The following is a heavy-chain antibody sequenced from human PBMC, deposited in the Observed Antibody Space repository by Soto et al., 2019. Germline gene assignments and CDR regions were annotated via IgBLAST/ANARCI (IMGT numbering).Heavy chain of an antibody. V-gene: IGHV1-2*04. Sequence: ASVKVSCKASGYTFTGYYMHWVRQAPGQGLEWMGWINPNSGGTNYAQKFQGWVTMTRDTSISTAYMELSRLRSDDTAVYYCARALDYGDYYSSEDSLVTKYYFDYWGQGTLVTVSS. J-gene: IGHJ4*02. D-gene: IGHD4-17*01. CDR3: ARALDYGDYYSSEDSLVTKYYFDY. CDR1: GYTFTGYY. CDR2: INPNSGGT.